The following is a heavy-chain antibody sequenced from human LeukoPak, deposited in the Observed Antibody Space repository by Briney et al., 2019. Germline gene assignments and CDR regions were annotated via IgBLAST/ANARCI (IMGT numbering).Heavy chain of an antibody. CDR1: GFTFSSHA. V-gene: IGHV3-23*01. Sequence: GGSLRLSCAASGFTFSSHAMSWVRQAPGKGLGWVSVIGTGIVDTYYADSVKGRFTISRDNSKNTVYLQLNSLRAEDTAVYYCAKRVAAPGRTYYFDHWGQGTLVIVSS. D-gene: IGHD6-13*01. CDR2: IGTGIVDT. CDR3: AKRVAAPGRTYYFDH. J-gene: IGHJ4*02.